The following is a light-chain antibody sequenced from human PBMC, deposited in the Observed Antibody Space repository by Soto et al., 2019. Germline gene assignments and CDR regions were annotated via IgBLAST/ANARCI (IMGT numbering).Light chain of an antibody. J-gene: IGLJ2*01. CDR1: SSDVGAYYS. Sequence: QSALTQPASVSGSPGQSITISCTGTSSDVGAYYSVSWYQHHPGKAPKLIIYGVTNRPSGVSNRFSGSKSGNTASLTVSGLQAEDEAGYFCSSYAGSNIVLFGGGTKLTVL. CDR2: GVT. CDR3: SSYAGSNIVL. V-gene: IGLV2-14*01.